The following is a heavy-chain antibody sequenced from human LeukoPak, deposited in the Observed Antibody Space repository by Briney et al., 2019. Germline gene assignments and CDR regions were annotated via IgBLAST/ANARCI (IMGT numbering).Heavy chain of an antibody. CDR3: ASNSIAVAGSYGMDV. CDR1: GGTFSSYA. CDR2: IIPIFGAA. J-gene: IGHJ6*02. Sequence: SVKVSFTASGGTFSSYAISWVRQAPGQGLEWMGGIIPIFGAANYAQKFQGRVTITADESTSTAYMELSSLRSEDTAVYYCASNSIAVAGSYGMDVWGQGTTVTVSS. D-gene: IGHD6-19*01. V-gene: IGHV1-69*13.